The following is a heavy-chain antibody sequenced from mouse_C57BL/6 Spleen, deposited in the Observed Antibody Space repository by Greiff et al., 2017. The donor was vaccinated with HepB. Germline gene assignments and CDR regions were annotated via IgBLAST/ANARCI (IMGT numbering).Heavy chain of an antibody. J-gene: IGHJ3*01. D-gene: IGHD2-1*01. V-gene: IGHV14-2*01. CDR2: IDPEDGET. CDR1: GFNIKDYY. Sequence: EVKLMESGAELVKPGASVKLSCTASGFNIKDYYMHWVKQRTEQGLEWIGRIDPEDGETKYAPKFQGKATITADTSSNTAYLQLSSLTSEATAVYYCARGGDGNSLFAYWGQGTLVTVSA. CDR3: ARGGDGNSLFAY.